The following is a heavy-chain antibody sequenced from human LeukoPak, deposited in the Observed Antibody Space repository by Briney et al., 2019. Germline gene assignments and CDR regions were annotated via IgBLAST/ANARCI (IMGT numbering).Heavy chain of an antibody. CDR1: GYTFTSYG. Sequence: ASVKVSCKASGYTFTSYGISWVRQAPGQGLEWMGWMNPNSGNTGYAQKFQGRVTMTRNTSISTAYMELSSLRSEDTAVYYCARTRYPIIAAAGTGYFQHWGQGTLVTVSS. V-gene: IGHV1-8*02. D-gene: IGHD6-13*01. CDR3: ARTRYPIIAAAGTGYFQH. J-gene: IGHJ1*01. CDR2: MNPNSGNT.